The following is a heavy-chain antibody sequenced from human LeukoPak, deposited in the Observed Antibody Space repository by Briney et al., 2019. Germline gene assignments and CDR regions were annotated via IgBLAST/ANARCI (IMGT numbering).Heavy chain of an antibody. Sequence: HPGGSLRLSCAASGFTFSSYWMSWVRQAPGKGLEWVANIKQDGSEKYYVDSVKGRFTISRDNAKNSLYLQMNSLRAEDTAVYYCARENSGLYDSSGYYCWGQGTLVTVSS. CDR3: ARENSGLYDSSGYYC. J-gene: IGHJ4*02. D-gene: IGHD3-22*01. CDR2: IKQDGSEK. CDR1: GFTFSSYW. V-gene: IGHV3-7*01.